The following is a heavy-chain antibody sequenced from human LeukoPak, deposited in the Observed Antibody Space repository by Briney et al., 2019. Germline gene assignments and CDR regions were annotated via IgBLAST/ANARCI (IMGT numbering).Heavy chain of an antibody. CDR3: TRHAERTTVTTHSFDI. D-gene: IGHD4-17*01. V-gene: IGHV3-73*01. CDR1: GFTFSGSA. Sequence: GGSLRLSCAASGFTFSGSAMHWVRQASGKGLEWVGRIRSKANSYATAYAASVKGRFTISRDDSKNTAYLQMNSLKTEDTAVYYCTRHAERTTVTTHSFDIWGRGTMVTVSS. J-gene: IGHJ3*02. CDR2: IRSKANSYAT.